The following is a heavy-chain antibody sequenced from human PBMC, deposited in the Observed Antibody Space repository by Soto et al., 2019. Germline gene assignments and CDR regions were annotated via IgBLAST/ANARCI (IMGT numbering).Heavy chain of an antibody. CDR1: GGTFSSYA. J-gene: IGHJ4*02. CDR3: ASSWVSSSPAYYFDF. D-gene: IGHD6-6*01. Sequence: SVKVSCKASGGTFSSYAISWVRQAPGQGLEWMGGIIPIFGTANYAQKFQGRVTITADKSTSTAYMELSSLRSEDTAVYYCASSWVSSSPAYYFDFWGQGTPVTVSS. CDR2: IIPIFGTA. V-gene: IGHV1-69*06.